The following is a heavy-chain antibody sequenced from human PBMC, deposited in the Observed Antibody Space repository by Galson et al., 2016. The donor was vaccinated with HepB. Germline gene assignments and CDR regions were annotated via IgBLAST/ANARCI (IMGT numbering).Heavy chain of an antibody. CDR3: ASQIQGRAPDYFDY. CDR2: LYYNGNN. V-gene: IGHV4-39*02. J-gene: IGHJ4*02. D-gene: IGHD1-26*01. Sequence: SETLSLTCSVSGGSVTNRNYYWVWIRLPPGRGLEWIGSLYYNGNNYYNSSLTSRLTMSADASQNHFSLGLTSVTAADTGVYYCASQIQGRAPDYFDYWGQGILVTVSS. CDR1: GGSVTNRNYY.